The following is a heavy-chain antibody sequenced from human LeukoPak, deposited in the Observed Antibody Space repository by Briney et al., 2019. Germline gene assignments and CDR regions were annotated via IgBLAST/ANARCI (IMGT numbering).Heavy chain of an antibody. J-gene: IGHJ4*02. Sequence: PSQTLSLTCTVSGGSISSGGYYWSWIRQHPGKGLEWIGYIYYSGSTYYNPSLKSRVTISVDTSKNQFSLKLSSVTAADTAVYYCARPNEYYYGSGSYYFDYWGQGTLVTVSS. V-gene: IGHV4-31*03. CDR2: IYYSGST. CDR3: ARPNEYYYGSGSYYFDY. D-gene: IGHD3-10*01. CDR1: GGSISSGGYY.